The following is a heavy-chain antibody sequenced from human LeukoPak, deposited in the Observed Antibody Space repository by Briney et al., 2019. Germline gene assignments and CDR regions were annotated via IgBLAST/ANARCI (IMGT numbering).Heavy chain of an antibody. CDR2: IRSKAYGGTT. D-gene: IGHD2-2*01. V-gene: IGHV3-49*04. CDR1: GFTFGDYA. CDR3: TRDFVVPAALHYYYYMDV. J-gene: IGHJ6*03. Sequence: QSGGSLRLSCTASGFTFGDYAMSWVRQAPGKGLEWVGFIRSKAYGGTTEYAASVKGRFTISRDDSKSIAYLQMNSLKTEDTAVYYCTRDFVVPAALHYYYYMDVWGKGTTVTISS.